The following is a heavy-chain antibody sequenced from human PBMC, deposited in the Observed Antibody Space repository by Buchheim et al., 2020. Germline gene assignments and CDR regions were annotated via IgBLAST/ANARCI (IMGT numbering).Heavy chain of an antibody. CDR3: ASSLIDSDDYNYYSVDV. J-gene: IGHJ6*02. V-gene: IGHV1-24*01. CDR2: LDREDGET. Sequence: QVQLVQSGTEVKKPGASVKVSCKVSGYTLSDLSIHWVRQAPGKGLEWMGGLDREDGETVYPQKFQGRITMTEDTSADTAYLELTSLTSEDTAIYYCASSLIDSDDYNYYSVDVWGPGT. CDR1: GYTLSDLS. D-gene: IGHD4/OR15-4a*01.